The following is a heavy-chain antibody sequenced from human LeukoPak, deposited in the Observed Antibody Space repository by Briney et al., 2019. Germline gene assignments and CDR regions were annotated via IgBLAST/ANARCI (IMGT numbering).Heavy chain of an antibody. J-gene: IGHJ4*02. CDR3: ARERRLTAVTWYFDY. CDR2: IYYSGST. CDR1: GDSISGFY. Sequence: SETLSLTCTVSGDSISGFYWSWIRQPPGKGLEWIGYIYYSGSTNYNPSLKSRVTISVDTSKGQFSLKLTSVTAADTAVYYCARERRLTAVTWYFDYWGQGTLVTVSS. D-gene: IGHD4-17*01. V-gene: IGHV4-59*12.